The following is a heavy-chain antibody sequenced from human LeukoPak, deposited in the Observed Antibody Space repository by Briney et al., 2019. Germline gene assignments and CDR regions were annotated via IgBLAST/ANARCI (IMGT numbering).Heavy chain of an antibody. J-gene: IGHJ5*02. V-gene: IGHV3-23*01. Sequence: GGSLRLSCAASGLTFSSYGMSWVRQAPGTGLEWVSSISSSGTNTYYADSVKGRFTISRDNSNNTLYLQMNSLRAEDTAIYYCAKAPAGPEYSSSWKFGYNWFDPWGQGTLVTVSS. D-gene: IGHD6-13*01. CDR2: ISSSGTNT. CDR1: GLTFSSYG. CDR3: AKAPAGPEYSSSWKFGYNWFDP.